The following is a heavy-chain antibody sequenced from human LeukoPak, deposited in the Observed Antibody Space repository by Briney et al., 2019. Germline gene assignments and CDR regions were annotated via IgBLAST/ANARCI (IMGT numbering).Heavy chain of an antibody. CDR1: GGSISSGDYY. CDR2: IYYGGST. CDR3: ASDYGDHEYFQH. J-gene: IGHJ1*01. D-gene: IGHD4/OR15-4a*01. Sequence: SETLSLTCTVSGGSISSGDYYWSWIRQPPGKGLEWIGYIYYGGSTYYNPSLKSPVTISLDTSKNQFSLKLSSVTAADTAVYYCASDYGDHEYFQHWGQGTLVTVSS. V-gene: IGHV4-30-4*01.